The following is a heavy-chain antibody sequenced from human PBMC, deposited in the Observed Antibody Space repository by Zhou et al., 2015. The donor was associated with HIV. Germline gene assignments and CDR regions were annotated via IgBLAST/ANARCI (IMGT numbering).Heavy chain of an antibody. CDR1: GFAFKSFS. V-gene: IGHV3-48*03. CDR2: ISGSGDT. J-gene: IGHJ4*02. Sequence: EVHLVESGGGLAPPGGSLRLSCAASGFAFKSFSMNWIRQVPGKGLEWIAYISGSGDTYYADSVKGRFTISRDDAKTSLYLQMNSLRADDTAVYYCARTYCSGGNCYSGSDYWGQGTLVTVSS. D-gene: IGHD2-15*01. CDR3: ARTYCSGGNCYSGSDY.